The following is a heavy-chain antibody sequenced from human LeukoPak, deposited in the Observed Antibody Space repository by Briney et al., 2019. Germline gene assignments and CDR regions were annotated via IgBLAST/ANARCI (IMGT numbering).Heavy chain of an antibody. J-gene: IGHJ4*02. V-gene: IGHV3-23*01. D-gene: IGHD3-10*01. CDR2: ISGSGGST. CDR1: GFTFNTYA. Sequence: GGSLRLSCAASGFTFNTYAMSWVRQAPGKGLKWVSAISGSGGSTYYADSVRGRFTVSRDNSKNTLYPQMNSLRAEDTSLYYCAKGRHYYGAGSSHFDYWGQGTLVTVSS. CDR3: AKGRHYYGAGSSHFDY.